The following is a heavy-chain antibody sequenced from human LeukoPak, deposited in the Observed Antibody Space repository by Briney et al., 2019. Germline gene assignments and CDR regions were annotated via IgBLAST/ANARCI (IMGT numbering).Heavy chain of an antibody. D-gene: IGHD3-10*02. CDR2: ISSSGSTI. CDR1: GFTFSSYE. J-gene: IGHJ6*04. Sequence: GGSLRLSCAASGFTFSSYEMNWVRQAPGKGLEWVSYISSSGSTIYYADSVKGRFTISRDNARNSLYLQMNSLRAEDTAVYYCAELGITMIGGAWGKGTTVTISS. CDR3: AELGITMIGGA. V-gene: IGHV3-48*03.